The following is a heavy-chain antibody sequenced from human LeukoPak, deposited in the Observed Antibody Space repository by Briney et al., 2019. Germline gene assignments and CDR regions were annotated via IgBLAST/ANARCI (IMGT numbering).Heavy chain of an antibody. Sequence: SETLSLTCTVSGGSISSYYWNWIRQPAGKGLEWIGRIYSSGSTNYNSSLKSRVIMSVDTSKNQFSLKLSSVTAADTAVYYCARTQGGYEFLLDYWGQGTLVTVSS. V-gene: IGHV4-4*07. J-gene: IGHJ4*02. CDR2: IYSSGST. D-gene: IGHD5-12*01. CDR3: ARTQGGYEFLLDY. CDR1: GGSISSYY.